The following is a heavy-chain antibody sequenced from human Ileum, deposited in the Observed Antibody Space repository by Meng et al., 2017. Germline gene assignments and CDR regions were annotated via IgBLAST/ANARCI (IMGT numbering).Heavy chain of an antibody. CDR3: TRQQWLDHYYYYYGMEV. Sequence: GESLKISCTASGFTFGDYAMSWFRQAPGKGLEWVGFIRSKAYGGTTEYAASVKGRFTISRDDSKSIAYLQMNSLKTEDTAVYYCTRQQWLDHYYYYYGMEVWGQGTTVTVSS. V-gene: IGHV3-49*03. CDR2: IRSKAYGGTT. J-gene: IGHJ6*02. CDR1: GFTFGDYA. D-gene: IGHD6-19*01.